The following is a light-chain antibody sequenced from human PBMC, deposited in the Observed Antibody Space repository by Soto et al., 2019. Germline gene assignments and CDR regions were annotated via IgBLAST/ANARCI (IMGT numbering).Light chain of an antibody. CDR3: QQYNTHS. V-gene: IGKV1-5*01. CDR1: QSISSW. J-gene: IGKJ4*01. Sequence: DIQMTQSPSTLSASVGDRVTITCRASQSISSWLAWYQQKPGKAPKLLIYDASILESGVPSRFSGSGSGTLFTLTITSLQSDDFASYYCQQYNTHSFGGGTKVDIK. CDR2: DAS.